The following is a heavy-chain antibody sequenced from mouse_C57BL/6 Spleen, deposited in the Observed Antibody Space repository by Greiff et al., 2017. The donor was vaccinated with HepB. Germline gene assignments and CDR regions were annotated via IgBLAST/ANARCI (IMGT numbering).Heavy chain of an antibody. V-gene: IGHV3-6*01. CDR2: ISYDGSN. CDR1: GYSITSGYY. Sequence: EVKLQESGPGLVKPSQSLSLTCSVTGYSITSGYYWNWIRQFPGNKLEWMGYISYDGSNNYNPSLKNRISITRDTSKNQFFLKLNSVTTEDTATYYCARDHYGFAYWGQGTLVTVSA. D-gene: IGHD1-1*01. J-gene: IGHJ3*01. CDR3: ARDHYGFAY.